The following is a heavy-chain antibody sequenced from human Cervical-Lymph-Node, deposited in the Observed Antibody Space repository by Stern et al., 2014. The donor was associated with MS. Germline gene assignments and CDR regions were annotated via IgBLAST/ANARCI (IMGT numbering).Heavy chain of an antibody. D-gene: IGHD1-26*01. J-gene: IGHJ5*02. CDR2: IHDSGST. Sequence: QVQLVQSGPGLVKPSQTLSLTCTVSGGSISSSGYYWSWIRQPADKGLEWIGRIHDSGSTYYNPSLKSRVTISMDTAKNKFLLKLPSVTAADTAVYYCATTRWDLFTWNWFDPWGQGTLVTVSS. V-gene: IGHV4-61*02. CDR1: GGSISSSGYY. CDR3: ATTRWDLFTWNWFDP.